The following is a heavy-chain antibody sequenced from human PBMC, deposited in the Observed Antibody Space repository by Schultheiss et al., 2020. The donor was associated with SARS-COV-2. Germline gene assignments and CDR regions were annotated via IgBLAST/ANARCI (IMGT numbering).Heavy chain of an antibody. D-gene: IGHD1-26*01. CDR3: ARGSGSYGPGAFDI. J-gene: IGHJ3*02. CDR1: GFTFSSYS. V-gene: IGHV3-33*08. CDR2: IWYDGSNK. Sequence: GESLKISCAASGFTFSSYSMNWVRQAPGKGLEWVAVIWYDGSNKYYADSVKGRFTISRDNSKNTLYLQMNSLRAEDTAVYYCARGSGSYGPGAFDIWGQGTMVTVSS.